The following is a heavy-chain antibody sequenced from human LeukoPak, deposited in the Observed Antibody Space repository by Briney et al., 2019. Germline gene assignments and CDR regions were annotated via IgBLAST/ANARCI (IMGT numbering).Heavy chain of an antibody. CDR1: GFTFGDYA. J-gene: IGHJ4*02. CDR3: ASLDPFDY. V-gene: IGHV3-74*01. Sequence: GGSLRLSCTASGFTFGDYAMSWVRQAPGKGLTWVSRINSDGTKTDYADSVKGRFTISRDNPKNTLFLQMNSLRAEDTAIYYCASLDPFDYWGQGTLVTVSS. CDR2: INSDGTKT.